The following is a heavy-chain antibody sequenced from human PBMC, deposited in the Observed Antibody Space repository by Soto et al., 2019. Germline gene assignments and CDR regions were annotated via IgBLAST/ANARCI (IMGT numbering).Heavy chain of an antibody. V-gene: IGHV1-2*02. Sequence: QVQLVQSGAEVKKPGASVKVSCKASGYSFTAYYMHWVRQAPGQGLEWMGWINPNSGDTNYAQKFQGRVTMTRDTSISTAYMELSRLRSDDTAVFYCARSVSTIAARPDYWGQGTLVTVSS. D-gene: IGHD6-6*01. CDR3: ARSVSTIAARPDY. CDR2: INPNSGDT. J-gene: IGHJ4*02. CDR1: GYSFTAYY.